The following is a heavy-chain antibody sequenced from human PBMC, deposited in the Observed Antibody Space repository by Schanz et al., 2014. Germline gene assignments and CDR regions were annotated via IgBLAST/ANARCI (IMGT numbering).Heavy chain of an antibody. J-gene: IGHJ4*02. V-gene: IGHV3-23*01. CDR1: GFSLDIFD. CDR3: AKSQGSSFDS. CDR2: FNDGGVNK. D-gene: IGHD6-13*01. Sequence: EVHLLESGGGLVEPGGSLRLSCATSGFSLDIFDVSWVRQAPGKGLEWVSSFNDGGVNKYYADSVKGRFTISSDNSKSTLYLQMSSLRAEDTAVYYCAKSQGSSFDSWGQGTLVNDSS.